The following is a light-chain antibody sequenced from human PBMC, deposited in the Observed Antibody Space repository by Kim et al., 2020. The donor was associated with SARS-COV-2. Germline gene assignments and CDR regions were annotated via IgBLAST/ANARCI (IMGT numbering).Light chain of an antibody. CDR1: QSVSSSY. J-gene: IGKJ1*01. Sequence: SPVTRATLSCRASQSVSSSYLAWYQQKPGQAPRLLIYGASSRATAIPDRFSGSGSGTDFTLTISRLEPEDFAVYFCQQYGDSPRTFGQGTKVDIK. CDR3: QQYGDSPRT. CDR2: GAS. V-gene: IGKV3-20*01.